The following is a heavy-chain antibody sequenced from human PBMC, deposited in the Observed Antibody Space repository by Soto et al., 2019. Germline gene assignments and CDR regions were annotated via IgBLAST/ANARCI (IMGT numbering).Heavy chain of an antibody. J-gene: IGHJ5*02. V-gene: IGHV1-69*13. D-gene: IGHD2-2*01. CDR2: IIPIFGTA. CDR3: ARDRGPTSGYCSSTSCPPWHWFDP. CDR1: GGTFSSYA. Sequence: SVKVSCKASGGTFSSYAISWVRQAPGQGLEWMGGIIPIFGTANYAQKFQGRVTITADEPTSTAYMELSSLRSEDTAVYYCARDRGPTSGYCSSTSCPPWHWFDPWGQGTLVTV.